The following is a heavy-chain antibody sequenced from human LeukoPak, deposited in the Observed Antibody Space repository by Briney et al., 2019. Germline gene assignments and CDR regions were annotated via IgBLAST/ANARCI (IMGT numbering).Heavy chain of an antibody. J-gene: IGHJ4*02. Sequence: GASLQISCQGSGYSFTSYWIGWVRQLPGKGLEWMGIICPGDSDTRYSPSFQGQVTISADKSISTAYLQWSSLKASDTAMYYCAIPTYYYDSSGYYLGYWGQGTLVTVSS. CDR2: ICPGDSDT. CDR1: GYSFTSYW. V-gene: IGHV5-51*01. D-gene: IGHD3-22*01. CDR3: AIPTYYYDSSGYYLGY.